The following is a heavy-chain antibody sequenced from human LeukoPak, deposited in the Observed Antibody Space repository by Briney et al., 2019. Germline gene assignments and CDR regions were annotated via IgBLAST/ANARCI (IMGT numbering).Heavy chain of an antibody. V-gene: IGHV3-66*01. CDR2: IYTGGST. CDR3: VRDRGTYRPIDY. CDR1: GFTVSSNY. D-gene: IGHD1-26*01. Sequence: PGGSLRLSCAASGFTVSSNYMSWVRQAPGKGLEWVSAIYTGGSTYYAGSVKGRFTISRDNAQNSLYLQMNSLRAEDTAIYYCVRDRGTYRPIDYWGQGTLVTVSS. J-gene: IGHJ4*02.